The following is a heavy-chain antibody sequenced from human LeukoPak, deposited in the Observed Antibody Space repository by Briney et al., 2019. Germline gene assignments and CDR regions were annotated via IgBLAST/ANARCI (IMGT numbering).Heavy chain of an antibody. V-gene: IGHV5-51*04. D-gene: IGHD1-26*01. Sequence: GESPKISCQGSGYSFTSSWIGWVRQMPGKGLEWMGIIYPGDSDTRYSPSFQGQVTISADKPISTAYLQWSSLKASDTAMYYCARFSVGGTYYPNYWGQGTLVSVSS. CDR1: GYSFTSSW. CDR2: IYPGDSDT. CDR3: ARFSVGGTYYPNY. J-gene: IGHJ4*02.